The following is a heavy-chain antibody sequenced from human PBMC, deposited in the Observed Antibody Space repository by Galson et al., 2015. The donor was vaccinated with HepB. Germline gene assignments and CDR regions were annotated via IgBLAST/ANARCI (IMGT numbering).Heavy chain of an antibody. CDR3: ARLTTMTAINWFDP. Sequence: SLRLSCAVSEFIFSNYAMNWVRQAPGKGLEWVSYISSSRTTIYYADSVKGRFTISRDNAKNSLYLQMNSLRAEDTAVYYCARLTTMTAINWFDPWGQGTLVTVSS. J-gene: IGHJ5*02. CDR2: ISSSRTTI. V-gene: IGHV3-48*03. CDR1: EFIFSNYA. D-gene: IGHD4-17*01.